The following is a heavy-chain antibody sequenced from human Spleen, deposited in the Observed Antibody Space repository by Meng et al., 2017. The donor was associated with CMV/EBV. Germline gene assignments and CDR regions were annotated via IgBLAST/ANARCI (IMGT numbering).Heavy chain of an antibody. D-gene: IGHD3-10*01. V-gene: IGHV4-34*01. CDR3: AREPLTVRGVIRD. J-gene: IGHJ4*02. CDR1: GGSFSGYY. Sequence: SETLSLTCAVYGGSFSGYYWSWIRQPPGKGLEWIGEINHSGSTNYNPSLKSRVTISVDTSKNQFSLKLSSVTAADTAVYYCAREPLTVRGVIRDWGQGTLVTVSS. CDR2: INHSGST.